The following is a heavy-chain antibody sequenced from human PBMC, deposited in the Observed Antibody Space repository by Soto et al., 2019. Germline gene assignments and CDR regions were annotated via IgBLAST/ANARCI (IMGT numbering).Heavy chain of an antibody. D-gene: IGHD4-4*01. CDR3: ARATGTGAALRAYHFDY. CDR1: RYSFTTYA. V-gene: IGHV1-3*01. CDR2: INAGNGDT. Sequence: GASVKVSCKASRYSFTTYALHWVRQAPGQRLEWMGWINAGNGDTKYSEKFQGRVTITRDTSANTAYMELSSLRSEDTSVYYCARATGTGAALRAYHFDYWGQGTLVTFSS. J-gene: IGHJ4*02.